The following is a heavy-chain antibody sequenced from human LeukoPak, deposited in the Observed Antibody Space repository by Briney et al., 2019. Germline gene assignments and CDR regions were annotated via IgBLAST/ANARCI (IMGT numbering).Heavy chain of an antibody. Sequence: SETLSLTCAVYGGSLSGYYWSWIRQPPGKGLEWIGEINHSGSTNYNPSLKSRVTISVDRSKNQFSLKLSSVTAADTAVYYCAREADSGYDYVDYWGQGTLVTVSS. D-gene: IGHD5-12*01. CDR2: INHSGST. CDR3: AREADSGYDYVDY. V-gene: IGHV4-34*01. CDR1: GGSLSGYY. J-gene: IGHJ4*02.